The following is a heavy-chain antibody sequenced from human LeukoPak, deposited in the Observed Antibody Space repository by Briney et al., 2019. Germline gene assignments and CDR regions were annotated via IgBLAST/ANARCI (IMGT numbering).Heavy chain of an antibody. CDR2: IYYSGST. J-gene: IGHJ4*02. V-gene: IGHV4-31*03. CDR3: ARGGMIVVDFDY. Sequence: SETLSLTCTDSGGSISSGGYYWSWIRQHPGKGLEWIGYIYYSGSTYYNPSLKSRVTISVDTSKNQFSLKLSSVTAADTAVYYCARGGMIVVDFDYWGQGTLVTVSS. D-gene: IGHD3-22*01. CDR1: GGSISSGGYY.